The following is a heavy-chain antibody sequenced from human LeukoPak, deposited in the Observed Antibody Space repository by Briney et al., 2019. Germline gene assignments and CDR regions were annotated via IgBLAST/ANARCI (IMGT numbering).Heavy chain of an antibody. CDR3: AKAWSSYYDFWSGYYS. J-gene: IGHJ5*02. CDR1: GGSISSSSYY. Sequence: SETQSLTCTVSGGSISSSSYYWGWIRQPPGKGLEWIGSIYYSGSTYYNPSLKSRVTISVDTSKNQFSLKLSSVTAADTAVYYCAKAWSSYYDFWSGYYSWGQGTLVTVSS. CDR2: IYYSGST. D-gene: IGHD3-3*01. V-gene: IGHV4-39*01.